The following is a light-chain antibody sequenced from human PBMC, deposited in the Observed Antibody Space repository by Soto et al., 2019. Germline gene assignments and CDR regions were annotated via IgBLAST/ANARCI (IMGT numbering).Light chain of an antibody. CDR3: QQYGYSQWT. Sequence: EIVMTQSPATLSVSPGDRATLSCRASQSVSSNLAWYQQRPGQAPRLLIYGASTRATGIPARFSGSGSGTDFTLTINRLEPEDFAVYFCQQYGYSQWTFGQGTKV. CDR2: GAS. J-gene: IGKJ1*01. V-gene: IGKV3-15*01. CDR1: QSVSSN.